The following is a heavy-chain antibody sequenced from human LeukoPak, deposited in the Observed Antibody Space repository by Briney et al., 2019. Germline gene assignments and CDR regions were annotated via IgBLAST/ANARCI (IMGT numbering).Heavy chain of an antibody. CDR2: IRGDGSKT. V-gene: IGHV3-7*01. Sequence: GGSLRLSCVASGFTFSSYWMTWVRQAPGRGLEWVANIRGDGSKTYYVDSAKGRFTISRDNAKNSLYLQLNSLRPDDTALYYCARDENYFDSCYYDVFDIWGQGTMVTVSP. D-gene: IGHD3-22*01. CDR3: ARDENYFDSCYYDVFDI. J-gene: IGHJ3*02. CDR1: GFTFSSYW.